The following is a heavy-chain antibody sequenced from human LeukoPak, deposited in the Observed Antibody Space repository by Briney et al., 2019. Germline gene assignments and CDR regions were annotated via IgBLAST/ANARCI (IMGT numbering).Heavy chain of an antibody. V-gene: IGHV4-61*02. CDR1: GGSISSGSYY. D-gene: IGHD2-2*01. Sequence: SQTLSLTCTVSGGSISSGSYYWSWIRQPAGKGLEWIGRIYTSGSTNYNPSLKSRVTISVDTSKNQFSLKLSSVTAADTAVYYCARETGSTSPQDYWGQGTLVTVSS. J-gene: IGHJ4*02. CDR3: ARETGSTSPQDY. CDR2: IYTSGST.